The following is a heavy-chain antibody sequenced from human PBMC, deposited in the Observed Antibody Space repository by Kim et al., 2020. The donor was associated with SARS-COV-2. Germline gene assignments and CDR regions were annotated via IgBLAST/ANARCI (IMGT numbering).Heavy chain of an antibody. V-gene: IGHV4-34*01. Sequence: LKSRVTISVDTSKNQFSLKLSSVTAADTAVYYCARAIRITIFGVVILFDYWGQGTLVTVSS. CDR3: ARAIRITIFGVVILFDY. D-gene: IGHD3-3*01. J-gene: IGHJ4*02.